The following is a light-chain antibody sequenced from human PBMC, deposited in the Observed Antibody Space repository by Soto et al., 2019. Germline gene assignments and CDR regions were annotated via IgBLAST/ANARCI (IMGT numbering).Light chain of an antibody. CDR1: ISDVGGYNY. V-gene: IGLV2-14*01. CDR3: SSYTSSSTSSV. CDR2: EVS. J-gene: IGLJ1*01. Sequence: QSLLTQAASVSGSPGQSITISCTGTISDVGGYNYVSWYQRHPGKAPKLMIYEVSNRPSGVSNRFSGSKSGNTASLTISGLQAEDEADYYCSSYTSSSTSSVFGTGTKVTVL.